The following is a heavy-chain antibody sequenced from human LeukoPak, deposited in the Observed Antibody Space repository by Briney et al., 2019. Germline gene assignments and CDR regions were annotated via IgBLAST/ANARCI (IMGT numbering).Heavy chain of an antibody. CDR1: GGSISYY. V-gene: IGHV4-59*01. Sequence: SETLSLTCSVSGGSISYYWSWIRQPPGKGLEWIGYIYYSGSTNYNPSLKSRVTMSVDTSKSQFSLKLSSVTAADTAVYYCARDKGCSGGSCPTLYFDYWGQGTLVTVSS. CDR2: IYYSGST. CDR3: ARDKGCSGGSCPTLYFDY. J-gene: IGHJ4*02. D-gene: IGHD2-15*01.